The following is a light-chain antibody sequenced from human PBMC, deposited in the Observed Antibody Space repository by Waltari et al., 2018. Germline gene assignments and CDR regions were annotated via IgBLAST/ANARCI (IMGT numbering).Light chain of an antibody. CDR3: QQYDNLLT. J-gene: IGKJ4*01. CDR1: QDISTY. V-gene: IGKV1-33*01. Sequence: DIQMTQSPSSLSASIGERITITCQASQDISTYLNWYQQKPGKAPKLLIFDASKLERGVPSRFSGSGSGTDFTLTIISLQPEDIGTYYCQQYDNLLTFGGGTKVEIK. CDR2: DAS.